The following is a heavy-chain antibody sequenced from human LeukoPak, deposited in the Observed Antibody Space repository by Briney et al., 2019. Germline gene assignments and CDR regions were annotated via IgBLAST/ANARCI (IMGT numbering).Heavy chain of an antibody. D-gene: IGHD2-2*01. CDR3: ARDLGYCNSTSCYNWFDP. CDR1: GFTFSSYS. J-gene: IGHJ5*02. Sequence: PGGSLRLSCAASGFTFSSYSMNWVRQAPGKGLEWVSSISSSSSYIYYADSVKGRFTISRDNAKNSLYLQMNSLRAEDTAVYYCARDLGYCNSTSCYNWFDPWGQGTLVTVSS. V-gene: IGHV3-21*01. CDR2: ISSSSSYI.